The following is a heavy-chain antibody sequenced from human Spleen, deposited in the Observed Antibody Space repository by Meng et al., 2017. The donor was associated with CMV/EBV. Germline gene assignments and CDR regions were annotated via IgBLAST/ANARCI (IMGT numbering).Heavy chain of an antibody. CDR1: GFTFSSYA. V-gene: IGHV3-30-3*02. CDR3: AKRPGEYDAFDI. Sequence: GGSLRLSCAASGFTFSSYAMHWVRQAPGKGLEWVAVISYDGSSKYYAESVKGRFTISRDNSKNTLYLQMNSLRAEDTAVYYCAKRPGEYDAFDIWGQGTMVTVSS. D-gene: IGHD3-10*01. J-gene: IGHJ3*02. CDR2: ISYDGSSK.